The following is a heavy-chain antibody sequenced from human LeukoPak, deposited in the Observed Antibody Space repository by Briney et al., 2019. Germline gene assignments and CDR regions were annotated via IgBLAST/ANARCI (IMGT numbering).Heavy chain of an antibody. CDR1: GGSFSDYY. D-gene: IGHD3-22*01. J-gene: IGHJ4*02. V-gene: IGHV4-34*01. CDR3: ARLNYDSSGYRDY. Sequence: SETLSLTCAVYGGSFSDYYWSWIRQPPGKGLEWIGSIYYSGSTYYNPSLKSRVTISVDTSKNQFSLKLSSVTAADTAVYYCARLNYDSSGYRDYWGQGTLVTVSS. CDR2: IYYSGST.